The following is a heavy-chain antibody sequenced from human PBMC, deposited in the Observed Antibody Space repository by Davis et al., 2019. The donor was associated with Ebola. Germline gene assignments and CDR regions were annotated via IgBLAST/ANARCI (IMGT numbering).Heavy chain of an antibody. V-gene: IGHV3-30-3*01. J-gene: IGHJ6*04. CDR1: GFTFSSYA. D-gene: IGHD3-22*01. CDR3: ARGPLSYYYDSSGNGVHYGMDV. CDR2: ISYDGSNK. Sequence: GESLKISCAASGFTFSSYAMHWVRQAPGKGLEWVAVISYDGSNKYYADSVKGRFTISRDNSKNTLYLQMNSRRAEDTAVYYCARGPLSYYYDSSGNGVHYGMDVWGKGTTVTVSS.